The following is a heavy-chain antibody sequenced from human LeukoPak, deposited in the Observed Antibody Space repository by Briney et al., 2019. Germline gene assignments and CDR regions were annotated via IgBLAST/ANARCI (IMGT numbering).Heavy chain of an antibody. CDR2: IYSGGST. CDR1: GFTFSSYS. D-gene: IGHD1-26*01. Sequence: PGGSLRLSCAASGFTFSSYSMNWVRQAPGKGLEWVSVIYSGGSTYYADSVKGRFTISRDNSKNTLYLQMNSLRAEDTAVYYCARSQGAIVPYYFGYWGQGTLVTVSS. V-gene: IGHV3-66*01. CDR3: ARSQGAIVPYYFGY. J-gene: IGHJ4*02.